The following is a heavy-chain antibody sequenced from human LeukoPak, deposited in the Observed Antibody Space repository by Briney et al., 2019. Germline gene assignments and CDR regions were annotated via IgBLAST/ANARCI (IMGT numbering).Heavy chain of an antibody. V-gene: IGHV4-38-2*02. J-gene: IGHJ3*02. CDR2: IYHSGST. Sequence: SETLTLTCTVSGYSISSGYYWGWIRQPPGKGLEWIGSIYHSGSTYYNPSLKSRVTISVDTSKNQFSLKLSSVTAADTAVYYCARRSGPWYYYDSSGYYSDAFDIWGQGTMVTVSS. D-gene: IGHD3-22*01. CDR1: GYSISSGYY. CDR3: ARRSGPWYYYDSSGYYSDAFDI.